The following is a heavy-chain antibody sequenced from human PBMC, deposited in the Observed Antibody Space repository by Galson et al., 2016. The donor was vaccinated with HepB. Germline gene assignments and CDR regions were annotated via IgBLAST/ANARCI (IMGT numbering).Heavy chain of an antibody. V-gene: IGHV3-23*01. CDR2: ITGNGGTT. CDR3: AKRDYSGSDGYLPLFDR. D-gene: IGHD2-21*01. J-gene: IGHJ4*02. CDR1: GFIFTKYP. Sequence: SLRLSCAASGFIFTKYPMSWVRQAPGKGPEWVSAITGNGGTTYYTDSVKGRFTISRDNSKNTLYLQMNSLRVDDTAVYYCAKRDYSGSDGYLPLFDRWGQGTLVTVSS.